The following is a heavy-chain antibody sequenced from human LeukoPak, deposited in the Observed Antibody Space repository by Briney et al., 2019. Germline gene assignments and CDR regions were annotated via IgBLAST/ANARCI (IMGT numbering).Heavy chain of an antibody. CDR1: GYTFTSYA. V-gene: IGHV7-4-1*02. Sequence: ASVKVSCKSSGYTFTSYAMNWVRQAPGQGLEWMGWINTNTGNPTYAQGFTGRFVFSLDTSVSTAYLQISSLKAEDTPVYYCARVSSSSWYVYYYMDVWGKGTTVTVSS. CDR3: ARVSSSSWYVYYYMDV. D-gene: IGHD6-13*01. CDR2: INTNTGNP. J-gene: IGHJ6*03.